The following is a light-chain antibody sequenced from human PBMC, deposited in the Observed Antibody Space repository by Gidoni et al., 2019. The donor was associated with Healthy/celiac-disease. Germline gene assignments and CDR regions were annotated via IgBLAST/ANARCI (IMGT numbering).Light chain of an antibody. CDR3: QQYGSSPLT. Sequence: VLTQSPGTLSLSPVERATLSCRSSQSVSSSYLAWYPQKPGQAPRLLIYGASSRATGIPDRFSGSGSGTDFTLTISRLEPEDFAVDYCQQYGSSPLTFGGGTKVEIK. V-gene: IGKV3-20*01. CDR1: QSVSSSY. CDR2: GAS. J-gene: IGKJ4*01.